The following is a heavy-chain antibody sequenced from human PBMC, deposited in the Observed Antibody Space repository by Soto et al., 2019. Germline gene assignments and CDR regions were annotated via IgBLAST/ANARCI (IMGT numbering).Heavy chain of an antibody. V-gene: IGHV1-18*01. CDR1: GYTFTTFG. D-gene: IGHD1-26*01. CDR2: ISANNGNT. Sequence: ASVKVSCKASGYTFTTFGISWVRQAPGQGLEWVGWISANNGNTKYSQKFQGRVTMTRDTSINTAYMELTTLTSDDTAFYYCARGVSAGVDYWGQGTLVTVSS. J-gene: IGHJ4*02. CDR3: ARGVSAGVDY.